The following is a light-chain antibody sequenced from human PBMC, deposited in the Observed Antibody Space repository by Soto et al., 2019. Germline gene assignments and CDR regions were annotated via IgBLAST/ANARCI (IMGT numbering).Light chain of an antibody. Sequence: EILMTQSPASLSVSPGERATLSCRASKSVSSNLAWYQQKPGQAPRLLIYGASTRATGIPARFSGSGSGTDFTLTISSLQSEDFALYDCQQYSKWTPYPRTFGGGTKVDIK. CDR1: KSVSSN. V-gene: IGKV3-15*01. J-gene: IGKJ4*01. CDR3: QQYSKWTPYPRT. CDR2: GAS.